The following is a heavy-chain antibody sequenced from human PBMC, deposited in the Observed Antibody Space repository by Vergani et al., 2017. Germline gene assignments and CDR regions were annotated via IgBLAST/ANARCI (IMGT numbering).Heavy chain of an antibody. Sequence: QVQLVESGGGVVQPGRSLRLSCAASGFTFSSYGMHWVRQAPGKGLEWVAVIWYDGSNKYYADSVKGRFTISRDNSKNTLYLQMNSLRAEDTAVYYCARDFPYLEVVVAATFWWFDPWGQGTLVTVSS. CDR3: ARDFPYLEVVVAATFWWFDP. J-gene: IGHJ5*02. V-gene: IGHV3-33*01. D-gene: IGHD2-15*01. CDR2: IWYDGSNK. CDR1: GFTFSSYG.